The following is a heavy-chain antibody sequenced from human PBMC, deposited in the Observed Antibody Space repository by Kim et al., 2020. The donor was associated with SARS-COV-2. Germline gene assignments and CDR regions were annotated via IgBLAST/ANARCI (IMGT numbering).Heavy chain of an antibody. CDR3: ARGGVFIAVAGHDLDY. CDR2: IDPSDSYT. J-gene: IGHJ4*02. D-gene: IGHD6-19*01. CDR1: GYSFTSYW. V-gene: IGHV5-10-1*01. Sequence: GESLKISCKGSGYSFTSYWISWVRQMPGKGLEWMGRIDPSDSYTNYSPSFQGHVTISADKSISTAYLQWSSLKASDTAMYYCARGGVFIAVAGHDLDYWGQGTLVTVSS.